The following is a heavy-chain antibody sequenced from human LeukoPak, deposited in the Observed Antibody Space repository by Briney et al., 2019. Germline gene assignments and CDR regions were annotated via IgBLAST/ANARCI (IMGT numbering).Heavy chain of an antibody. D-gene: IGHD6-13*01. J-gene: IGHJ4*02. CDR1: GFTFSSYA. V-gene: IGHV3-23*01. CDR3: ARVAAAGFDC. Sequence: GGSLRLSCAASGFTFSSYAMSWVRQAPGKGLEWVSAISGSGGSTYYADSVKGRFTISRDNAKNSLYLQMNSLRAEDTAVYYCARVAAAGFDCWGQGTLVTVSS. CDR2: ISGSGGST.